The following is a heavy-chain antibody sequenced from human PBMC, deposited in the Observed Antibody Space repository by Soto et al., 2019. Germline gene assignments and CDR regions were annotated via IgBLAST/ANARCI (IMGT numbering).Heavy chain of an antibody. J-gene: IGHJ4*02. V-gene: IGHV3-15*01. CDR3: TTVSITMIVVVITSFDY. D-gene: IGHD3-22*01. CDR2: IKSKTDGGTT. Sequence: GGSLRLSCAASGFTLSDHYMSWICQAPGKGLEWVGRIKSKTDGGTTDYAAPVKGRFTISRDDSKNTLYLQMNSLKTEDTAVYYCTTVSITMIVVVITSFDYWGQGTLVTVSS. CDR1: GFTLSDHY.